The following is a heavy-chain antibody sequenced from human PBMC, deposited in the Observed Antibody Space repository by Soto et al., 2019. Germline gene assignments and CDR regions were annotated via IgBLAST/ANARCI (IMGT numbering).Heavy chain of an antibody. D-gene: IGHD3-9*01. V-gene: IGHV2-5*02. CDR3: AHSPGYAILTGDPFDY. J-gene: IGHJ4*02. Sequence: QITLKESGPTLVKPTQTLTLTCNFSGFSLSTSGVGVGWIRQPPGKALERLALIYWDDDKRYSPSLKSRLTITKDTSKNQVVLTMTNMDPVDTATYYCAHSPGYAILTGDPFDYWGQGTLVTVSS. CDR1: GFSLSTSGVG. CDR2: IYWDDDK.